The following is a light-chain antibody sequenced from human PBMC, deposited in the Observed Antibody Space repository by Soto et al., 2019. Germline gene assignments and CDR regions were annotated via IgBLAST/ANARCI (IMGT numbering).Light chain of an antibody. J-gene: IGKJ2*01. CDR3: QQYNNWYT. CDR2: KAS. V-gene: IGKV1-5*03. Sequence: DIQMTQSPSTLSASVGDIVTITCRASQGISSWLAWYQQRPGKAPKLLIYKASSLESGVPPRFSDSGSGTEFTLTISSLQPDDFAFHCCQQYNNWYTFGQGTKVEIK. CDR1: QGISSW.